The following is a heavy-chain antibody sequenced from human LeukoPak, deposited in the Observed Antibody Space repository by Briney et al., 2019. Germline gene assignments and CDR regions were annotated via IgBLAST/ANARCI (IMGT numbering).Heavy chain of an antibody. CDR3: AKHYGSGTYYNYFTY. Sequence: GGSLRLSCAASRFSFSSYALSWVRQAPGRGLEWVSAISDSGGRTYYADFVKGRFTISRYNSENTLFLQMSSLRAEDTATYYCAKHYGSGTYYNYFTYCGQGTLVSVSS. CDR2: ISDSGGRT. J-gene: IGHJ4*02. V-gene: IGHV3-23*01. D-gene: IGHD3-10*01. CDR1: RFSFSSYA.